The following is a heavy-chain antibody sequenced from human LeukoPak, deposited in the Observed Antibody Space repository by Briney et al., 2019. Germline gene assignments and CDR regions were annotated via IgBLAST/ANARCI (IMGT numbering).Heavy chain of an antibody. V-gene: IGHV3-23*01. Sequence: GGSLRLSCAASGFTFSSYAMSWVRQAPGKGLEWVSAISGSGGSTYYADSVNGRFTISRDNSKNTLYLQMNSLRAEDTAVYYCANPPRGSSWFYFDYWGQGTLVTVSS. CDR2: ISGSGGST. CDR1: GFTFSSYA. CDR3: ANPPRGSSWFYFDY. D-gene: IGHD6-13*01. J-gene: IGHJ4*02.